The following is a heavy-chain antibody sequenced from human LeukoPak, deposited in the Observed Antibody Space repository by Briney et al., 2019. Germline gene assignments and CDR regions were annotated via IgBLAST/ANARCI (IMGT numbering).Heavy chain of an antibody. D-gene: IGHD3-22*01. CDR2: IYYRGST. CDR3: ARTSYYDSSGWYFDL. J-gene: IGHJ2*01. Sequence: SETLSLTCAVSGGSISSYYWSWIRQPPGKGLEWIGYIYYRGSTNYNSSLKSRVTISVDTSKNQFSVKLRSVTTADTAVYYCARTSYYDSSGWYFDLWGRGTLVTVSS. CDR1: GGSISSYY. V-gene: IGHV4-59*01.